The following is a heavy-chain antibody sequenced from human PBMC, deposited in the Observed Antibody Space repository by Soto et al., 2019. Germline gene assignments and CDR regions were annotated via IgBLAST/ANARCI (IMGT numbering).Heavy chain of an antibody. CDR1: GYTFTSYG. CDR3: ARDHGYSSSWYYCYGMDV. J-gene: IGHJ6*02. Sequence: QVQLVQSGAEVKKPGASVKVSCKASGYTFTSYGISWVRQAPGQGLEWMGWISAYNGNTNYAQKLQGRVTMTTDTSTSTAYMELRSRRSDDTAVYYCARDHGYSSSWYYCYGMDVWGQGTTVTVSS. V-gene: IGHV1-18*01. D-gene: IGHD6-13*01. CDR2: ISAYNGNT.